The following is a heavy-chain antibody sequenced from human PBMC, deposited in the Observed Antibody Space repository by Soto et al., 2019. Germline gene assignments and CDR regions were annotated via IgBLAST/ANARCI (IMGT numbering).Heavy chain of an antibody. J-gene: IGHJ5*02. V-gene: IGHV1-18*01. CDR2: INLYNGNT. Sequence: EASVKVSCKASGYTFTNCGISWVRQAPGQRLEWMGWINLYNGNTKYAQKVQGRVTMTTDTSTSTAYMELRSLRSDDTAVYYCARCVRSGSHYNQYNWFDPWGQGTLVTVSS. CDR1: GYTFTNCG. CDR3: ARCVRSGSHYNQYNWFDP. D-gene: IGHD3-10*01.